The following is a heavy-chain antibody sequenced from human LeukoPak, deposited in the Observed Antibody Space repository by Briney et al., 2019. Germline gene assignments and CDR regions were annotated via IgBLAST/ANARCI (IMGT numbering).Heavy chain of an antibody. CDR3: QRTAYDILTGYSPFDY. Sequence: SETLSLTCTVPGGSLSSYYWSWIRQPPGKGLEWIGYIYYSGSTNYNPSLKSRVTISVDTSKNQFSLKLSSVTAADTVVYYRQRTAYDILTGYSPFDYWGQGTLVTVSS. V-gene: IGHV4-59*01. CDR1: GGSLSSYY. D-gene: IGHD3-9*01. J-gene: IGHJ4*02. CDR2: IYYSGST.